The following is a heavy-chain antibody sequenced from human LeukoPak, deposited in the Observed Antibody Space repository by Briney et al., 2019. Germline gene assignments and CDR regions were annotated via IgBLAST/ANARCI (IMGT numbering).Heavy chain of an antibody. CDR2: ISSTSNPI. Sequence: GGSLRLSCAASGFTFSNYNMDWVRQAPGKGLEWLSYISSTSNPIYYADSVKGRFTISRDNAKNSLYLQMNSLRDEDTAVYYCARAGVGARFEDYWGQGTLVTVSS. CDR1: GFTFSNYN. J-gene: IGHJ4*02. CDR3: ARAGVGARFEDY. D-gene: IGHD1-26*01. V-gene: IGHV3-48*02.